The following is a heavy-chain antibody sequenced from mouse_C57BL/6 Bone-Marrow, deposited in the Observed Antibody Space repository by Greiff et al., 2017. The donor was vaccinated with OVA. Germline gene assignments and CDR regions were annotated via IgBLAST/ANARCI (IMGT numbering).Heavy chain of an antibody. CDR1: GFNIKDYY. D-gene: IGHD1-1*01. Sequence: EVQLQQSGAELVKPGASVKLSCTASGFNIKDYYMHWVKQRTEQGLEWIGRIDPEDGETKYAPKFPGKATIPADTSSNTAYLQLSSLTSEDTAVYYCARLYYYGRSLYWYFDVWGTGTTVTVSS. CDR2: IDPEDGET. V-gene: IGHV14-2*01. CDR3: ARLYYYGRSLYWYFDV. J-gene: IGHJ1*03.